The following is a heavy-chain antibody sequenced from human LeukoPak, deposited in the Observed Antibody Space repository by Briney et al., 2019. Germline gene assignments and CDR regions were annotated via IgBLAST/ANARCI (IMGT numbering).Heavy chain of an antibody. CDR1: GRSFSGYY. CDR3: APRGDIEHSYGYGKWFDP. Sequence: SDPLSLTCAVYGRSFSGYYWSWIRQPPGKAREWIGEINHSGSTNYNASLKSRVTISGDTSKNQFSLRLSSVTAADPAMYYCAPRGDIEHSYGYGKWFDPWGQGTRVTVSS. V-gene: IGHV4-34*01. CDR2: INHSGST. J-gene: IGHJ5*02. D-gene: IGHD5-18*01.